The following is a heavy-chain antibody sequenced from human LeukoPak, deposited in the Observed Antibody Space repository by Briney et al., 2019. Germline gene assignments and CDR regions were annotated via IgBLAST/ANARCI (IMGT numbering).Heavy chain of an antibody. J-gene: IGHJ4*02. CDR1: GFSFNHFG. Sequence: GGSLRLSCAASGFSFNHFGMSWVRQAPGKGLEWVSSISGTGGSTHYADSVKGRFTISRDNSKNALYLQMNSLRAGDTAVYYCAKSSYYDSSGFYREYYFDYWGQGTLVPVSS. CDR3: AKSSYYDSSGFYREYYFDY. V-gene: IGHV3-23*01. D-gene: IGHD3-22*01. CDR2: ISGTGGST.